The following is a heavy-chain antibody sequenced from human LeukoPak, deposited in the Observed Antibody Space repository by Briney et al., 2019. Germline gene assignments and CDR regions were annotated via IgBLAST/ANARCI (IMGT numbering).Heavy chain of an antibody. V-gene: IGHV1-69*06. CDR1: GGTFSSYA. CDR3: ARDRRDRGVPYMDV. Sequence: SVKVSCKASGGTFSSYAISWVRQAPGQGLEWMGGIIPIFGTANYAQKFQGRVTITADKSTSTAYMELSSLRSEDTAVYYCARDRRDRGVPYMDVWGQGTLVTVSS. J-gene: IGHJ4*02. CDR2: IIPIFGTA. D-gene: IGHD3-10*01.